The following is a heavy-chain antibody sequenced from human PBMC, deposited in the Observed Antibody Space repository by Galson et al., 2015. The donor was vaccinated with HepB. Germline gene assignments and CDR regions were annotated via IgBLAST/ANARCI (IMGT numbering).Heavy chain of an antibody. CDR1: GFSFSRYW. V-gene: IGHV3-7*03. CDR3: ARDLFPYGSGADPSDI. J-gene: IGHJ3*02. D-gene: IGHD3-10*01. Sequence: SLRLSCAVSGFSFSRYWMSWVRQAPGKGLEWVANIRQDGSEKYYVDSVKGRFTISRDTAKNSLYLQMNSLRAEDTAVYYCARDLFPYGSGADPSDIWGQGTLVTVSS. CDR2: IRQDGSEK.